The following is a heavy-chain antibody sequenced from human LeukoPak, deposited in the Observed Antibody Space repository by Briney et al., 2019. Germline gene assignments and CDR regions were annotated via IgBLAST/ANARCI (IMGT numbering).Heavy chain of an antibody. CDR1: GGSISSYY. J-gene: IGHJ6*02. CDR2: IYYSGST. D-gene: IGHD6-13*01. V-gene: IGHV4-59*01. CDR3: ARDDRRYSSSWEYYYYGMDV. Sequence: SSETLSLTCTVSGGSISSYYWSWIRQPPGKGLEWIGYIYYSGSTNYNPSLKSRVTISVDTSKNQFSLKLSSVTAADTAVYYCARDDRRYSSSWEYYYYGMDVWGQGTTVTVSS.